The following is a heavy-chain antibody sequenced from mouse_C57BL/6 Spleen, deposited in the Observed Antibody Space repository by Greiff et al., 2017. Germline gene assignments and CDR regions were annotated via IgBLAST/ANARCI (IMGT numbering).Heavy chain of an antibody. Sequence: QVQLQQSGAELVRPGASVTLSCKASGYTFTDYEMHWVKQTPVHGLEWIGAIDPETGGTAYNQKFKGKAILTADKSSSTAYMELRSLASEDSAVYYCTRRLRAWLAYWGQGTLVTVSA. D-gene: IGHD2-4*01. CDR1: GYTFTDYE. CDR3: TRRLRAWLAY. J-gene: IGHJ3*01. CDR2: IDPETGGT. V-gene: IGHV1-15*01.